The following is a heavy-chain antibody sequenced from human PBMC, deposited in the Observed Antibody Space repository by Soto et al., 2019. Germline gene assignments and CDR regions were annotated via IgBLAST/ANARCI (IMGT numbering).Heavy chain of an antibody. Sequence: GGSLRLSCAASGFTFSSYAMSWVRQAPGKGLEWVSAISGSGGSTYYADSVKGRFTISRDNSKNTLYLQMNSLRAEDTAVYYCAKVGGILTGYRYYYYYYMDVWGKGTTVTVSS. CDR1: GFTFSSYA. V-gene: IGHV3-23*01. CDR2: ISGSGGST. CDR3: AKVGGILTGYRYYYYYYMDV. D-gene: IGHD3-9*01. J-gene: IGHJ6*03.